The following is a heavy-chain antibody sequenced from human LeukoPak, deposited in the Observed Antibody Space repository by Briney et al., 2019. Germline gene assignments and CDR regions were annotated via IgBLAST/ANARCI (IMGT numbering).Heavy chain of an antibody. CDR2: IYYTGST. D-gene: IGHD3-10*01. V-gene: IGHV4-59*01. CDR1: GGSISSYY. Sequence: SETLSLTCTGSGGSISSYYWSWIRQPPGKGLEWIGYIYYTGSTNYNPSLKSRATISVDTSKNQFSLKLSSVTAADTAVYYCARSDYGSGSYYFDYWGQGTLVTVSS. CDR3: ARSDYGSGSYYFDY. J-gene: IGHJ4*02.